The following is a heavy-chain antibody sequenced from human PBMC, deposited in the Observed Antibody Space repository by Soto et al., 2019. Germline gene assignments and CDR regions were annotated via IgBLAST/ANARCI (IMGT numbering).Heavy chain of an antibody. Sequence: EVQLLESGGGLVQPGGSLRLSCAASGFTFSSYAMSCVRHAQGKGLEWVTAISGSGGSTYYADSVKGRFTISSDNSKNTLYLQTNSLRAEDTAVYYCAKDIGFDYWGHGTLVTVSS. CDR2: ISGSGGST. V-gene: IGHV3-23*01. J-gene: IGHJ4*01. CDR1: GFTFSSYA. D-gene: IGHD2-15*01. CDR3: AKDIGFDY.